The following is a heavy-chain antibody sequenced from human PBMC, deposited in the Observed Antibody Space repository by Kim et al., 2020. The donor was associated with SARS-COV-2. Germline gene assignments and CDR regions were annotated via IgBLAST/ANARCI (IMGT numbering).Heavy chain of an antibody. V-gene: IGHV1-18*01. D-gene: IGHD3-10*01. CDR1: GYTFSSYG. Sequence: ASVKVSCKASGYTFSSYGISWVRQAPGQGLEWMGWISAYNGNTNYAQKLQGRVSMTIDTSTSTAYMELRSLRSDDTAVYYCARDIITMVRGVPFDYWGQGTLVTVSS. CDR2: ISAYNGNT. J-gene: IGHJ4*02. CDR3: ARDIITMVRGVPFDY.